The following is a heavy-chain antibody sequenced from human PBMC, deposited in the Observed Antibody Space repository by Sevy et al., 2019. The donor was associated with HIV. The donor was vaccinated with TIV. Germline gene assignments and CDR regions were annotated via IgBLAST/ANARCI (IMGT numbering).Heavy chain of an antibody. CDR1: GFTFSSYS. CDR3: ARETYGGNLGEDY. V-gene: IGHV3-48*02. Sequence: GGSLRLSCAASGFTFSSYSMNWVRQAPGKGLEWVSYISSSSSTIYYAASVKCRFTISRDNAKNSLYLQMNSLRDEDTAVYYCARETYGGNLGEDYWGQGTLVTVSS. D-gene: IGHD3-16*01. J-gene: IGHJ4*02. CDR2: ISSSSSTI.